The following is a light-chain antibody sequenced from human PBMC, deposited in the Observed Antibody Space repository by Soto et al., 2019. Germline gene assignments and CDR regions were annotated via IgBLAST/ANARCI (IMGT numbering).Light chain of an antibody. CDR3: QSYDSSLSAWV. V-gene: IGLV1-40*01. CDR1: RSNIGGGYD. CDR2: GNI. Sequence: QAVVTQPPSVSGAPGQTITISCTGSRSNIGGGYDVHWYQQLPGTAPQLLVYGNINRPSRVPDRFSGSKSDTSASLVITGLQAEDEADYYCQSYDSSLSAWVFGGGTQLTVL. J-gene: IGLJ3*02.